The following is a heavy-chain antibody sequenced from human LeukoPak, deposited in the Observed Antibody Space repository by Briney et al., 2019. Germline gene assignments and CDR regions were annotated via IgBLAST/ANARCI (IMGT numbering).Heavy chain of an antibody. CDR2: IRPDGDRT. Sequence: PGRSLRLSCAASGFTFSTYAITWVRQGPGKGLEWASAIRPDGDRTYYANSVRGRFTISRDNSKDTVYLQINGLRVEDTAVYYCAREQSGTRGWYTVDYWGQGTLVTVSS. V-gene: IGHV3-23*01. J-gene: IGHJ4*02. CDR3: AREQSGTRGWYTVDY. D-gene: IGHD6-19*01. CDR1: GFTFSTYA.